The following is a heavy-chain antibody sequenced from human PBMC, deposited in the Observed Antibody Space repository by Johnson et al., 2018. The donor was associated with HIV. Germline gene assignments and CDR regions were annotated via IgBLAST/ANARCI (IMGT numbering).Heavy chain of an antibody. V-gene: IGHV3-20*04. CDR2: ISWNSGSI. CDR3: AKGAVGATTVDAFDI. Sequence: VLLLESGGGVVRPGGSLRLSCAASGFTFHNYGMTWVRQVPGKGLEWVSGISWNSGSIGYADSVKGRFTISRDNAKNSLYLQMNSLRAEDTALYYCAKGAVGATTVDAFDIWGQGTMVTVSS. CDR1: GFTFHNYG. D-gene: IGHD1-26*01. J-gene: IGHJ3*02.